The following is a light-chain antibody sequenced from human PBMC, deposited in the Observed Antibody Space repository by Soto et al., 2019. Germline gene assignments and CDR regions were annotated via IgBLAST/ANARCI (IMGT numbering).Light chain of an antibody. CDR1: QGISSY. CDR3: QQYYSYPQVT. J-gene: IGKJ3*01. V-gene: IGKV1-8*01. Sequence: AILMTQSPSSLSASTGDRVTITCRASQGISSYLAWYQQKPGKAPKLLIYAASTLQSGVPSRFSGSGSGTDFTLTISFLQSEDFATYYCQQYYSYPQVTFGPGTKVDIK. CDR2: AAS.